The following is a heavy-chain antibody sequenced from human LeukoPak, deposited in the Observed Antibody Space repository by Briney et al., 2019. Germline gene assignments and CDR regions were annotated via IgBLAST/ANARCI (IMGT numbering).Heavy chain of an antibody. J-gene: IGHJ5*02. CDR3: ARGFASGWYSRYDP. V-gene: IGHV4-61*01. Sequence: PSETLSLTCTVSGDPVSRGSYYGSWIRHPPGKELEWNGYVYHTGSTNYNPSRTSRLTISVDTSKNEFSLKMTSVTAADTAVYYCARGFASGWYSRYDPWGQGTLVTVSS. CDR1: GDPVSRGSYY. D-gene: IGHD6-19*01. CDR2: VYHTGST.